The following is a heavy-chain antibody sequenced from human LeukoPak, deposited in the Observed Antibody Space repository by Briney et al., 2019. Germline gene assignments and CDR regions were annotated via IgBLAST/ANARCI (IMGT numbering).Heavy chain of an antibody. CDR1: GFTFSGHG. V-gene: IGHV3-33*01. D-gene: IGHD2-2*01. CDR3: AREASCYADDY. J-gene: IGHJ4*02. Sequence: GGSLRLSCVASGFTFSGHGMHWVRQAPGKGLEWVAVIWANGITKHYADSVKGRFTISRDNSRSTLYLQMTSLTAEDTAIYYCAREASCYADDYWGQGTQVTVSS. CDR2: IWANGITK.